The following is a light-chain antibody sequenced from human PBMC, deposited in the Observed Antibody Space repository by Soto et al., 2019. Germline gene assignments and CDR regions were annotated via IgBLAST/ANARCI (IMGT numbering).Light chain of an antibody. CDR3: QHYGTSLALS. J-gene: IGKJ4*01. CDR2: GAS. Sequence: EIVLTQSPGALSLSPGERATLSCRASQSVSSSYLAWHQQRPGQAPRLLIYGASSRATDIPDRFSGSGSGTDFTVTISRLEPEDFAVYFCQHYGTSLALSFDVGTTVEIK. V-gene: IGKV3-20*01. CDR1: QSVSSSY.